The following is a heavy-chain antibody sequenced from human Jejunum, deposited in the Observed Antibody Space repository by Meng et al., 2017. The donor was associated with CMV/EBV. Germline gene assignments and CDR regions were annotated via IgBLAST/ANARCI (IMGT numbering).Heavy chain of an antibody. CDR1: GGSISDYY. CDR3: ARDMHREVVIQDY. J-gene: IGHJ4*02. CDR2: IYSNGAT. V-gene: IGHV4-4*07. D-gene: IGHD3-10*01. Sequence: QGQLQESGPDLVKPSETLSLTCTVSGGSISDYYWSWIRQPAGKGLEWIGRIYSNGATNYNPSLKSRVTMSVDTSKNQFSLKLSSVTAADTAVYFCARDMHREVVIQDYWGQGTLVTVSS.